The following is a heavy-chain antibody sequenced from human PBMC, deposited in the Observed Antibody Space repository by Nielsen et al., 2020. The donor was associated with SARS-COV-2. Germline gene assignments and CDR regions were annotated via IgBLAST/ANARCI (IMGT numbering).Heavy chain of an antibody. CDR2: IKSKVDGGTT. Sequence: GESLKISCTASGFTFGDYAMNWVRQAPGKGLEWVGRIKSKVDGGTTDYAGPVKGRFTISRDDSKNTLYLQMNSLKTEDTAVYYCTTGGITMVRGVMQYWGQGTLVTVSP. CDR3: TTGGITMVRGVMQY. D-gene: IGHD3-10*01. CDR1: GFTFGDYA. V-gene: IGHV3-15*01. J-gene: IGHJ1*01.